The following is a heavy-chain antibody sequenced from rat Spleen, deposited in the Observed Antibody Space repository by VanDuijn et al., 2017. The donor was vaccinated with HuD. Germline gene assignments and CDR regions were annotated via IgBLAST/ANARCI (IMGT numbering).Heavy chain of an antibody. J-gene: IGHJ2*01. CDR2: IANSGGST. V-gene: IGHV5S23*01. CDR1: GFTFSDYA. Sequence: EVQLVESGGGLVQPGNSLKLSCAASGFTFSDYAMAWVRQSPKKGLEWVASIANSGGSTYYRDSVKGRFTISRENAKNTLYLQMDSLRSEDTATYYCARGDLGDGSYWLDYWGQGVMVTVSS. D-gene: IGHD1-12*02. CDR3: ARGDLGDGSYWLDY.